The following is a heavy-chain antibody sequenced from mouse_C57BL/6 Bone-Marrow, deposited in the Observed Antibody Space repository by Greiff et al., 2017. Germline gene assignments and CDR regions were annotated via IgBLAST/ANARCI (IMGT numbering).Heavy chain of an antibody. J-gene: IGHJ4*01. CDR2: IDPSDSYT. CDR3: ARRDC. V-gene: IGHV1-59*01. Sequence: QVQLQQPGAELVRPGTSVKLSCKASGYTFTSYWMHWVKQRPGQGLEWIGVIDPSDSYTNYNQKFKGKATLTVDTSSSTAYMQLSSLTSEDSAVYYCARRDCWGQGTSVTVSS. CDR1: GYTFTSYW.